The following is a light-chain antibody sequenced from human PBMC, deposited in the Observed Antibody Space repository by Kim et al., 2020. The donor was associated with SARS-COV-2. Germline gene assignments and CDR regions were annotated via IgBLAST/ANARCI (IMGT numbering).Light chain of an antibody. CDR1: SGSIASNY. V-gene: IGLV6-57*02. CDR3: QSYDSSNWV. Sequence: NFMLTQPHSVSESPGKTVTISCTGSSGSIASNYVQWYQQRPGSAPTTVIYEDNQRPSGVPDRFSGSIDSSSNSASLTISGLKTEDEADYYCQSYDSSNWVFGGGTQLTDL. J-gene: IGLJ3*02. CDR2: EDN.